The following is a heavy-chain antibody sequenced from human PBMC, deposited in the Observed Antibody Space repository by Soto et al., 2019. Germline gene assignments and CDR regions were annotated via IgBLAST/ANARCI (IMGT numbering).Heavy chain of an antibody. J-gene: IGHJ4*02. CDR1: GFTFSTYA. D-gene: IGHD3-9*01. CDR2: ISSSAIST. Sequence: EVQLLESGGGLIQPGGSLRLSCAASGFTFSTYAMNWVRQTPGKGLEWVATISSSAISTNYADSVKGRFTISRDNSKNVLYLRMTGLRTEDTAVYFCAKKAYDAVTGHYFDYWGQGTLVTVSS. V-gene: IGHV3-23*01. CDR3: AKKAYDAVTGHYFDY.